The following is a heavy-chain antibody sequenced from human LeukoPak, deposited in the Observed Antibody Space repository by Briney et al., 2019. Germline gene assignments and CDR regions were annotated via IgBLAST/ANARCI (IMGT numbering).Heavy chain of an antibody. CDR1: GGSITSYY. CDR2: IYYSGST. V-gene: IGHV4-59*01. J-gene: IGHJ6*03. Sequence: SETLSLTCTVSGGSITSYYWSWVRQPPGKGLEWNGYIYYSGSTNYNPSLKSRVTISVDTSKNQFSLKLNSVTAADTAMYYCARSHYGSTSTNYYMDVWGKGTTVTVSS. CDR3: ARSHYGSTSTNYYMDV. D-gene: IGHD2-2*01.